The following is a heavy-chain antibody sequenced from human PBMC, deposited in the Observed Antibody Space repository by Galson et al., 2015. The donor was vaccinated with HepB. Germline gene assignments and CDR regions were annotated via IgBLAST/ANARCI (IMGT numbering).Heavy chain of an antibody. CDR2: IYPSDSET. Sequence: QSGAEVKKPGESLKISCKGSGYSFTNNWIGWVRQVPGEGLEWVGIIYPSDSETRYSPSFQGQVTITADKSVSTAYLQWNSLKVSDTAMYYCARHGRNEPFDSWGQGTLVTASS. CDR3: ARHGRNEPFDS. D-gene: IGHD1-1*01. J-gene: IGHJ4*02. V-gene: IGHV5-51*01. CDR1: GYSFTNNW.